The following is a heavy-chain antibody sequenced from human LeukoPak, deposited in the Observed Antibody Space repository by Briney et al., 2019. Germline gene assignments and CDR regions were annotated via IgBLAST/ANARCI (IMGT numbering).Heavy chain of an antibody. D-gene: IGHD2-2*01. CDR2: IRSKAYCGTT. J-gene: IGHJ6*04. CDR1: GFTFGDYA. V-gene: IGHV3-49*04. CDR3: TRHGGVVPAANYYYGMDV. Sequence: GGSLRLSCTASGFTFGDYAMSWVRQAPGKGLEWVGFIRSKAYCGTTEYAASVKGRFTISRDDSKSIAYLQMNSLKTEDTAVYYCTRHGGVVPAANYYYGMDVWGEGTTVTVSS.